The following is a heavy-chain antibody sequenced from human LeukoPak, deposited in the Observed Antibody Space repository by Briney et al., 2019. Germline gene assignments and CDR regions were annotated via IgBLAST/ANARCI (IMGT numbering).Heavy chain of an antibody. CDR2: VSSTGSYK. D-gene: IGHD3-9*01. CDR3: ARDPTDWSYYFDY. CDR1: GFTSNTYG. Sequence: TPGGSLRLSCAASGFTSNTYGMNWVRQAPGKGLEWVSSVSSTGSYKYSAESVKGRFSIFRDNSKSLLFLQMDGLRAEDRAVYYCARDPTDWSYYFDYWGQGALVTVSS. V-gene: IGHV3-21*04. J-gene: IGHJ4*02.